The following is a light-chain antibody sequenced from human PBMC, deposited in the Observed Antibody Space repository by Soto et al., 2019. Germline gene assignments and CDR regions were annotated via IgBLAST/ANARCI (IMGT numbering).Light chain of an antibody. CDR3: QQSYSILPVT. J-gene: IGKJ4*01. Sequence: DIQMTQSPSSLSASVGDRVTITCRASQSISSYVNWYQQKPGKAPKLLIYFTSSLQSGVPSRFSGSGSGTDFNLTITSLHPEDFATYFCQQSYSILPVTFGGGTKVEI. V-gene: IGKV1-39*01. CDR2: FTS. CDR1: QSISSY.